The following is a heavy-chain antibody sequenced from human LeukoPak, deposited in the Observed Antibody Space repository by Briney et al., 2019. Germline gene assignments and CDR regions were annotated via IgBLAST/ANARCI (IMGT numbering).Heavy chain of an antibody. V-gene: IGHV4-59*01. CDR3: AREGGPYRPLDY. Sequence: PSETLSLTCSVSGGSISSYYGSWIRQPPGKGLEWIGYIYYSGSTHYNPSLKRRVTITVDTSKNQFSLKLSSVPAADTAVYFCAREGGPYRPLDYSGQGNLVSVAS. CDR2: IYYSGST. CDR1: GGSISSYY. J-gene: IGHJ4*02.